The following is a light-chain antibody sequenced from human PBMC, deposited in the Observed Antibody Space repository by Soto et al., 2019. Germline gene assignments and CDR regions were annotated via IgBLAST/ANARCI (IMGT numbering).Light chain of an antibody. CDR3: QQYSSYWT. J-gene: IGKJ1*01. V-gene: IGKV1-5*01. CDR1: QSISSW. Sequence: DIQMTQSPSTLSASVGDRVTISCRASQSISSWLAWYQQKPGKAPKFLIYDASNLESGVPSRFSGSGSGTEFTLTISRLQPDDFETYYCQQYSSYWTFGQGTKVDIK. CDR2: DAS.